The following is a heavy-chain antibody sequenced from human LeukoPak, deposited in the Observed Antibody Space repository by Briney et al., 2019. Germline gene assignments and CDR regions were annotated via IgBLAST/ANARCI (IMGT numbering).Heavy chain of an antibody. CDR2: ISWDGGST. CDR1: GFTFDDYT. CDR3: ARVKEGFWSGYYPLQH. V-gene: IGHV3-43*01. Sequence: GGSLRLSCAAYGFTFDDYTMHWVRQAPGKGLEWVSLISWDGGSTYYADSVKGRFTISRDNSKNSLYLQMNSLRTEDTAVYYCARVKEGFWSGYYPLQHWGQGTLVTVSS. D-gene: IGHD3-3*01. J-gene: IGHJ1*01.